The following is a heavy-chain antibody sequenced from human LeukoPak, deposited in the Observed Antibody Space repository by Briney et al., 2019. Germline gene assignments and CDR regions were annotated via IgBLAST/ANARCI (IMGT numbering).Heavy chain of an antibody. CDR3: ARVPPSAHQLLSSDY. CDR2: ISANNGET. J-gene: IGHJ4*02. Sequence: ASVKVSCKASGYTFTNYGISWVRQAPGQGLEWMAWISANNGETRYAQNLQGRLTMTTDTSTSTAYMELRSLRPDDTAVYSCARVPPSAHQLLSSDYWGQGPQVTVSS. CDR1: GYTFTNYG. D-gene: IGHD2-2*01. V-gene: IGHV1-18*04.